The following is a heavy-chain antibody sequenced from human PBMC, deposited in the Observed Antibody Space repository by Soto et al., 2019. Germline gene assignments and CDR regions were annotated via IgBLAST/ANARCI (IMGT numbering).Heavy chain of an antibody. V-gene: IGHV4-61*01. CDR3: ERDGMTSGDT. Sequence: PSVPQSLTCTVVGGTFKSGSDSWSCIRQPPGKGLEWIGRVFSSVSATYNPSLKSRVSISMDTAENRISLKLDSVTAADACVYFCERDGMTSGDTWGPGTLVT. CDR1: GGTFKSGSDS. J-gene: IGHJ4*02. D-gene: IGHD2-21*02. CDR2: VFSSVSA.